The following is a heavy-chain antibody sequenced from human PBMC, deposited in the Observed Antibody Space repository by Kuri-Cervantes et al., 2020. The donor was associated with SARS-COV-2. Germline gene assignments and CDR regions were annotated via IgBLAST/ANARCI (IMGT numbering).Heavy chain of an antibody. CDR3: ARGYGSGSYYMRDFDY. CDR2: IYYSGST. J-gene: IGHJ4*02. CDR1: GGSISSYY. Sequence: GSLRLSCTVSGGSISSYYWSWIRQPPGKGLEWIGSIYYSGSTYYNPSLKSRVTISVDTSKNQFSLKLSSVTAADTAVYYCARGYGSGSYYMRDFDYWGQGTLVTVSS. D-gene: IGHD3-10*01. V-gene: IGHV4-59*04.